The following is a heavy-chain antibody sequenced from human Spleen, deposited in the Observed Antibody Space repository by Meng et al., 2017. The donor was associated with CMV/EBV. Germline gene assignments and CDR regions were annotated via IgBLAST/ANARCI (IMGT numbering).Heavy chain of an antibody. CDR2: ISYDGFSK. CDR3: ARGELFCSGGSCYQHMDY. V-gene: IGHV3-30*19. CDR1: GFTFSSYG. Sequence: GESLKISCAASGFTFSSYGMHWVRQAPGKGLEWVAVISYDGFSKYHTESVKGRFSISRDNSKNTLFLQMDSLRAEDTAVYYCARGELFCSGGSCYQHMDYWGQGTLVTVSS. J-gene: IGHJ4*02. D-gene: IGHD2-15*01.